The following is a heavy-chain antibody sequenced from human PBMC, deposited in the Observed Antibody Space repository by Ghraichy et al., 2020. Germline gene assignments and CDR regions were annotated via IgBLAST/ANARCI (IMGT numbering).Heavy chain of an antibody. CDR2: ISNSGTT. CDR3: ARVSYSGSGTPFFFDF. V-gene: IGHV4-59*02. Sequence: SQTLSLTCTVSGDSVNSYYWSWIRQPPGMGLEWIGYISNSGTTKYNASLKSRVSISVDTSKNQVSLRLTSVTAADTAVYYCARVSYSGSGTPFFFDFWGQGGLVTVSS. D-gene: IGHD3-10*01. J-gene: IGHJ4*02. CDR1: GDSVNSYY.